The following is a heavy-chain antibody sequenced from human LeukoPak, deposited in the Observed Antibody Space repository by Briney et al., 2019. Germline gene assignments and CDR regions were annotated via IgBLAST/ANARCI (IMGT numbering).Heavy chain of an antibody. V-gene: IGHV4-59*01. D-gene: IGHD6-6*01. CDR1: GGSISSYY. Sequence: SETLSLTCTVSGGSISSYYWTWIRQPPGKALEWIGYISYSGDTNYNPSLKGRVTIAVDTSKNQFSLKPSSVTAADTAVYYCARAAQKYSSSSTYDYWGQGTLVTVSS. CDR2: ISYSGDT. CDR3: ARAAQKYSSSSTYDY. J-gene: IGHJ4*02.